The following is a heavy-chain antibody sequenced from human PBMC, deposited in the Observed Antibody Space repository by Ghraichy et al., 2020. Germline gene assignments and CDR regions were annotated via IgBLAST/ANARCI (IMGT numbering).Heavy chain of an antibody. D-gene: IGHD3-16*01. J-gene: IGHJ4*02. CDR1: GFSLKNTGVG. CDR3: AHEDYESGLETGLGYFDF. V-gene: IGHV2-5*01. Sequence: SGPTLVKPTQTLTLTCTFSGFSLKNTGVGVGWIRQPPGKALEWLAVIYWNGDMFYSPSLRARLTISKGSSTNQVVLTMTNIDPVDTATYYCAHEDYESGLETGLGYFDFWGQGARVTVSS. CDR2: IYWNGDM.